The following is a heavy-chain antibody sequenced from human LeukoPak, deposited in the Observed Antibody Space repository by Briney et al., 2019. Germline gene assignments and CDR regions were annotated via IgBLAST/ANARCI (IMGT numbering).Heavy chain of an antibody. Sequence: GGSLRLSCAASRFTFNSYAMSWVRQAPGKGLEWVANIKQDGSEKYYVDSVKGRFTISRDNAKNSLYLQMNSLRAEDTAVYYCARGLYDTLPYYFDYWGQGTLVTVSS. CDR3: ARGLYDTLPYYFDY. CDR2: IKQDGSEK. J-gene: IGHJ4*02. CDR1: RFTFNSYA. D-gene: IGHD3-22*01. V-gene: IGHV3-7*03.